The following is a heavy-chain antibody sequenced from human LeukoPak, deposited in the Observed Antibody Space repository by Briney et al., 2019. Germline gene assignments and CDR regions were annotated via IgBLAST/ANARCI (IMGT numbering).Heavy chain of an antibody. Sequence: PGGSLRLSCAASGCCFSSDSMSWVRQAPGKGLEWVSYISSSSSYIYYADSVKGRFTISRDNPKNSLYLQTKSLRAEDTGMYYCGASRTVSRGAVDDWGQGTLVTVSS. CDR1: GCCFSSDS. CDR3: GASRTVSRGAVDD. V-gene: IGHV3-21*04. D-gene: IGHD3-10*01. J-gene: IGHJ4*02. CDR2: ISSSSSYI.